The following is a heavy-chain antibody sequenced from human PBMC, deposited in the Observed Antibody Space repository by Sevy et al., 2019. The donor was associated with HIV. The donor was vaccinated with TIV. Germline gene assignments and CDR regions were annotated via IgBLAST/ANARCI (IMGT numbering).Heavy chain of an antibody. J-gene: IGHJ6*03. CDR3: AKDDQDYDFWSGTYYYYYYMDV. Sequence: GGSLRLSCAASGFTFSSYAMSWVRQAPGKGLEWVSAISGSGGSTYYADSVKGRFTISRDNSKNTLYLQMNSLGAEGTAVYYCAKDDQDYDFWSGTYYYYYYMDVWGKGTTVTVSS. CDR2: ISGSGGST. D-gene: IGHD3-3*01. V-gene: IGHV3-23*01. CDR1: GFTFSSYA.